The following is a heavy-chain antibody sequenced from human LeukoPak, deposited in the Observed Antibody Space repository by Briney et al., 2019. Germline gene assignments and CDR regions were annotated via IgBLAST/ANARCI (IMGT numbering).Heavy chain of an antibody. D-gene: IGHD2-2*02. CDR1: GYTFTSYG. V-gene: IGHV1-18*01. CDR3: ARVVYCSSTSCYTTYYMDV. Sequence: ASVKVSCKASGYTFTSYGISWVRQAPGQGLEWMGWISAYNGNTNYAQKLQGRVTMTTDTSTGTAYMELRSLRSDDTAVYYCARVVYCSSTSCYTTYYMDVWGKGTTVTVSS. J-gene: IGHJ6*03. CDR2: ISAYNGNT.